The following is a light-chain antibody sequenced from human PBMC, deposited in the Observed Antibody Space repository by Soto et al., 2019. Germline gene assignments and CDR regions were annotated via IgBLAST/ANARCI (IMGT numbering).Light chain of an antibody. CDR1: QGISNC. V-gene: IGKV1-27*01. CDR2: AAS. CDR3: QKYNSAPHT. Sequence: DIQMTQSPSSLSASVGDRVTITCRASQGISNCFAWYQQKPGQVPKLLIYAASTLQSGVPSRFSGSGSGTDFTLTISSLQPEDVATYYCQKYNSAPHTFGQGTKVEIK. J-gene: IGKJ1*01.